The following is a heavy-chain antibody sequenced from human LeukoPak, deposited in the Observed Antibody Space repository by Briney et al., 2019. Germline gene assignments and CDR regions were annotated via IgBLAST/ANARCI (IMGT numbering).Heavy chain of an antibody. CDR3: AKDKGTYYYDSSGYYYP. D-gene: IGHD3-22*01. Sequence: GGSLRLSCVASGFTVSTYAMSWVRQAPGKGLEWVSGISGSGGSTNYADSVKGRCTISRDNSKNTLYLQMNSLRAEDTAVYYCAKDKGTYYYDSSGYYYPWGQGTLVTVSS. V-gene: IGHV3-23*01. CDR1: GFTVSTYA. J-gene: IGHJ5*02. CDR2: ISGSGGST.